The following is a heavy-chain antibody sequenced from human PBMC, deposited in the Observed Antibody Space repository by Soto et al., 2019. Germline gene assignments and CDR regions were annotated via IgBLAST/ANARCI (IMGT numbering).Heavy chain of an antibody. CDR1: GFTSSSYS. CDR3: AKDPRRDYGGYVGY. D-gene: IGHD4-17*01. Sequence: SGGSLRLSCAASGFTSSSYSMNWVRQAPGKGLEWVSYISSSSSTIYYADSVKGRFTISRDNAKNSLYLQMNSLRAEDTAVYYCAKDPRRDYGGYVGYWGQGTLVTVSS. J-gene: IGHJ4*02. CDR2: ISSSSSTI. V-gene: IGHV3-48*01.